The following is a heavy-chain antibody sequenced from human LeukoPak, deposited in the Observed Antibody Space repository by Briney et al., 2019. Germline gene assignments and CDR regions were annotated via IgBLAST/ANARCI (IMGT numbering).Heavy chain of an antibody. J-gene: IGHJ6*03. CDR3: ARDGGSSSSVGPYYYYYMDV. CDR2: IYTSGST. Sequence: SETLSLTCTVSGGSISSYYWSWIRQPAGKRLEWIGRIYTSGSTNYNSSLESRVTMSVDTSKNQFSLKLSSVTAADTAVYYCARDGGSSSSVGPYYYYYMDVWGKGTTVTVSS. V-gene: IGHV4-4*07. D-gene: IGHD6-6*01. CDR1: GGSISSYY.